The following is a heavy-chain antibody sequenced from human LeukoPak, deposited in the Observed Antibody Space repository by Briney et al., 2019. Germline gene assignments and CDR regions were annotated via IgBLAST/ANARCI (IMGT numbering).Heavy chain of an antibody. Sequence: PGGSLRLSCAASGFTFSSCWVSCVREAPGKGVEGVANIKQGGREKYYVDSVKGPFTISRDNPKNSLYLQMNSLTAEDTAVYYCARSIFFDYCGQGPLAIVSS. CDR3: ARSIFFDY. CDR2: IKQGGREK. D-gene: IGHD3-9*01. CDR1: GFTFSSCW. J-gene: IGHJ4*02. V-gene: IGHV3-7*03.